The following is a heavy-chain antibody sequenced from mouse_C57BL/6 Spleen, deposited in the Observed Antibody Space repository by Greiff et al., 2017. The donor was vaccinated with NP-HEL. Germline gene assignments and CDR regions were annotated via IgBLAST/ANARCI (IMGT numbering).Heavy chain of an antibody. CDR1: GYTFTDYE. Sequence: VKLQESGAELVRPGASVTLSCKASGYTFTDYEMHWVKQTPVHGLEWIGAIDPETGGTAYNQKFKGKAILTADKSSSTAYMGLRSLTSEDSAVYYCTRYSSSDYWGQGTTLTVSS. CDR2: IDPETGGT. J-gene: IGHJ2*01. V-gene: IGHV1-15*01. CDR3: TRYSSSDY. D-gene: IGHD1-1*01.